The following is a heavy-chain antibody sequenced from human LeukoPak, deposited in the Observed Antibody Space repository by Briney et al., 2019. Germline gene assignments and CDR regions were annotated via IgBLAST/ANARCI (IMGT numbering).Heavy chain of an antibody. CDR1: GDSISSGGYY. Sequence: PSETLSLTCTVSGDSISSGGYYWRWLRQHPGRGLEWLGYIYHSGSTHYNPSLKSRVTISVDMSKNQFSLKLSSVTAADTAVYYCARLRYFDWLPRWFDSWGQGTLVTVSS. V-gene: IGHV4-31*03. D-gene: IGHD3-9*01. J-gene: IGHJ5*01. CDR2: IYHSGST. CDR3: ARLRYFDWLPRWFDS.